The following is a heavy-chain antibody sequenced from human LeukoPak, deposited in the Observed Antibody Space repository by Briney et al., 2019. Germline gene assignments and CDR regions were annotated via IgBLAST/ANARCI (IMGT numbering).Heavy chain of an antibody. D-gene: IGHD5-24*01. J-gene: IGHJ4*02. CDR1: GGTFNTYA. Sequence: GASVKVSCKASGGTFNTYAISWVRQAPGQGLEWMGRIIPILGIVNYAQKFQGRVTITAGKSTSTAYMDLSSLRSEDTAVYYCATGRDGYPEAFDYWGQGTLVTVSS. V-gene: IGHV1-69*04. CDR2: IIPILGIV. CDR3: ATGRDGYPEAFDY.